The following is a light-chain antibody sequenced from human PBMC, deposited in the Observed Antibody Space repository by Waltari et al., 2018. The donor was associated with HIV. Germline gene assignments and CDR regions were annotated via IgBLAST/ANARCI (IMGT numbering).Light chain of an antibody. CDR2: DVN. CDR1: SNDVGDYNY. CDR3: CSSPDSHSSV. Sequence: QSALTQPSSVSGSPAQSVTISCTGTSNDVGDYNYVSWYQQHTGTAPRLMIFDVNNLPLGVPERFYGAKSCSTAVLAISRLRAQDAAEYYRCSSPDSHSSVVCVGIKLTGL. J-gene: IGLJ3*02. V-gene: IGLV2-11*01.